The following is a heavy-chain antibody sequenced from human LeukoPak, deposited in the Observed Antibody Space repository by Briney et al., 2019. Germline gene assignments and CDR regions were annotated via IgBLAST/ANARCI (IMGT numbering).Heavy chain of an antibody. V-gene: IGHV3-74*01. D-gene: IGHD6-19*01. J-gene: IGHJ4*02. CDR1: GFTFSSYS. Sequence: PGGSLRLSCAASGFTFSSYSMNWVRQAPGKGLVWVSRINSDGSGTSYADSVKGRFTISRDNAKYTLYLQMNSLRAEDTAVYYCAREWEYSSGWYDFGGQGTLVTVSS. CDR2: INSDGSGT. CDR3: AREWEYSSGWYDF.